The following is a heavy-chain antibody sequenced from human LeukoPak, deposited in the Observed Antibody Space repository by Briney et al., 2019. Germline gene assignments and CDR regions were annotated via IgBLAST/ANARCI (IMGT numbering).Heavy chain of an antibody. Sequence: ASVKVSCKASGYTFTSYGISWVRQAPGQGLEWLGWISTYNDNTYYAEKLQGRVTMTTDTSTTTAYMELRSLRSDDTGVYYCARDRNARLDWSYIFAQLGDSWGQGTLVTVSS. CDR1: GYTFTSYG. V-gene: IGHV1-18*01. CDR2: ISTYNDNT. D-gene: IGHD3-9*01. J-gene: IGHJ4*02. CDR3: ARDRNARLDWSYIFAQLGDS.